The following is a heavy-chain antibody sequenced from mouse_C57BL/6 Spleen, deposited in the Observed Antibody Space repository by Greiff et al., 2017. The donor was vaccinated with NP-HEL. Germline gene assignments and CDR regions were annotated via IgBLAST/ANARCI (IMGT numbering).Heavy chain of an antibody. CDR1: GYTFTSYW. CDR3: AFYDYDWFAY. D-gene: IGHD2-4*01. V-gene: IGHV1-64*01. J-gene: IGHJ3*01. CDR2: IHPNSGST. Sequence: QVQLPQPGAELVKPGASVKLSCKASGYTFTSYWMHWVKQRPGQGLEWIGMIHPNSGSTNYNEKFKSKATLTVDKSSSTAYMQLSSLTSEDSAVYYCAFYDYDWFAYWGQGTLVTVSA.